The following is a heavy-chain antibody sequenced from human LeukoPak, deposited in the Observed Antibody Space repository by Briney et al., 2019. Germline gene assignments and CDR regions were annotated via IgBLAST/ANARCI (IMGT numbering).Heavy chain of an antibody. Sequence: GGSLSLSCAASGFIFSDHYMGWVRQAPDKGLEWVSAISGSDGSTYYADSVKGRFTISRDDSQNTLYLQMNSLSAEDTAVYYCAKVETSGGANCYALDYWGQGTLVTVSS. CDR1: GFIFSDHY. D-gene: IGHD2-2*01. J-gene: IGHJ4*02. CDR3: AKVETSGGANCYALDY. CDR2: ISGSDGST. V-gene: IGHV3-23*01.